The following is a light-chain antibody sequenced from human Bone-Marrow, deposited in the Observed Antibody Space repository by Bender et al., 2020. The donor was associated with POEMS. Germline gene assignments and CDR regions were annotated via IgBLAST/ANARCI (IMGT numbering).Light chain of an antibody. Sequence: SYELTQPPSVSVSPGQTARITCSGDALTKQYGFWYQQRPGQAPVVVVFDDGDRPSGIPERFSGSNSGNTATLTISRVEPGDEADYYCQVWDNDCVVFGGGTKLTVL. J-gene: IGLJ2*01. CDR1: ALTKQY. CDR3: QVWDNDCVV. CDR2: DDG. V-gene: IGLV3-21*02.